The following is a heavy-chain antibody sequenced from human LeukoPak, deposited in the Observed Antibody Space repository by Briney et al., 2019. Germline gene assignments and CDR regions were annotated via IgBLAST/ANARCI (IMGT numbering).Heavy chain of an antibody. CDR1: GFTFNSYA. CDR2: ISGNGGST. V-gene: IGHV3-64*01. J-gene: IGHJ6*03. Sequence: PGGSLRLSCAASGFTFNSYAMHWVRQAPGKGLEYVSAISGNGGSTYYANSVEGRFTISRDNSKNTLYLQMGSLRDEDMAVYYCARGPGPTYYYYYYVDVWGKGTTVTVSS. CDR3: ARGPGPTYYYYYYVDV.